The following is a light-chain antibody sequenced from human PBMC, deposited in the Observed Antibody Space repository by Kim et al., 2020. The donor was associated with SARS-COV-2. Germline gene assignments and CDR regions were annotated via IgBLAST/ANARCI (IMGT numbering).Light chain of an antibody. Sequence: ASVGDRVTITCRASQNIANSLAWYHQRPGKVPQVLIYAASTLQTGVSSRFSGSVSGTEFTLTIGRLQTEDVVTYYCQKYNSATWTFGPGTKVDIK. CDR2: AAS. V-gene: IGKV1-27*01. J-gene: IGKJ1*01. CDR1: QNIANS. CDR3: QKYNSATWT.